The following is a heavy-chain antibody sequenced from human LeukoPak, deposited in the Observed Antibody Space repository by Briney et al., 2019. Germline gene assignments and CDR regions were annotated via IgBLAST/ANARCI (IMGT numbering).Heavy chain of an antibody. D-gene: IGHD4-11*01. CDR1: GGSISNTSYF. J-gene: IGHJ5*02. CDR3: ARRTYSNQYNWFDP. V-gene: IGHV4-39*01. CDR2: IYYSGST. Sequence: SETLSLTCTVSGGSISNTSYFWGWIRQPPGGGLEWIGSIYYSGSTYYNPSLKSRVTISVDTSKNQFSLKLSSVTAADTAVYYCARRTYSNQYNWFDPWGQGTLVTVSS.